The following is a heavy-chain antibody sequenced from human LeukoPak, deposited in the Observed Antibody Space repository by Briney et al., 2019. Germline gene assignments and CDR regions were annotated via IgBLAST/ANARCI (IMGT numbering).Heavy chain of an antibody. CDR2: IRYDGSNK. CDR1: GFTFSSYG. CDR3: AKDQSKLAVAGTEADY. Sequence: GGSLRLSCAASGFTFSSYGMHWVRQAPGKGLEWVAFIRYDGSNKYYADSVKGRFTISRDNSKNTLYLQMNSLRAEDTAVYYCAKDQSKLAVAGTEADYWGQGTLVTVSS. D-gene: IGHD6-19*01. V-gene: IGHV3-30*02. J-gene: IGHJ4*02.